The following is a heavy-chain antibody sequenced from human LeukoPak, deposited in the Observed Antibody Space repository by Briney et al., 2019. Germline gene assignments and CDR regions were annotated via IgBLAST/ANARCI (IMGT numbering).Heavy chain of an antibody. Sequence: GGSLRLSCAASGFTFSSYAMHWVRQAPGKGLEWVAVISYDGSNKYYADSVKGRFTISRDNSKNTLYLQMNSLRAEDTAVYYCARTSGRPLDYWGQGTLVTVSS. CDR2: ISYDGSNK. J-gene: IGHJ4*02. D-gene: IGHD1-26*01. CDR3: ARTSGRPLDY. CDR1: GFTFSSYA. V-gene: IGHV3-30-3*01.